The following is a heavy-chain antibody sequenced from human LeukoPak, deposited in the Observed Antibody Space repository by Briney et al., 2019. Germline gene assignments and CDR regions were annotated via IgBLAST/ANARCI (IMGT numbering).Heavy chain of an antibody. CDR1: GGSSSSSSYY. Sequence: SETLSFTCTVSGGSSSSSSYYWGWIRQPPGKEREWIGRIYYCGSTYYNPSLKSRVTISVDPSQNPCSLKLSSVTAADTAVYYCAREGTDYSSSSRRVDYWGQGTLVTVSS. D-gene: IGHD6-6*01. CDR2: IYYCGST. CDR3: AREGTDYSSSSRRVDY. J-gene: IGHJ4*02. V-gene: IGHV4-39*07.